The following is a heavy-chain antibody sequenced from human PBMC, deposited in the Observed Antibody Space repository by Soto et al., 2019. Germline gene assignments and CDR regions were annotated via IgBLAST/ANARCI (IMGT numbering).Heavy chain of an antibody. V-gene: IGHV5-51*03. D-gene: IGHD1-26*01. CDR1: GYSFTTYW. Sequence: EVQLVQSGAEVKKPGESLQISCQTSGYSFTTYWIAWFRQMPGKGLEWVGIMHPGDSDTRYSPSSEGHITISADKSISTAYLQWSSMKASDTATYYCAESFRSKFDSWGQGNLVTVSS. J-gene: IGHJ4*02. CDR3: AESFRSKFDS. CDR2: MHPGDSDT.